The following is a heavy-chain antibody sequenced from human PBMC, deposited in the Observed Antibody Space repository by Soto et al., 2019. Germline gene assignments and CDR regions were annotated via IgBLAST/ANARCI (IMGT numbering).Heavy chain of an antibody. J-gene: IGHJ6*02. V-gene: IGHV5-10-1*01. Sequence: PGESLQIYCKGSGYSFTSYRISWVRQMHGKGLEWMGRIDPSDSYTNYSPSFQGHVTISADKSISTAYLQWSSLKASDTAMYYCASLGTVRYYYYGMDVWGQGTTVTVSS. CDR1: GYSFTSYR. D-gene: IGHD3-10*01. CDR2: IDPSDSYT. CDR3: ASLGTVRYYYYGMDV.